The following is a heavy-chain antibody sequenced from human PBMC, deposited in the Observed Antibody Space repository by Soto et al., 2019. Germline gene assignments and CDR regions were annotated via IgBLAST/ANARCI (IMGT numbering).Heavy chain of an antibody. CDR1: GGSISSGDHY. V-gene: IGHV4-30-4*01. CDR2: ILYSGNT. D-gene: IGHD3-10*01. CDR3: ARHSWSGELSFDS. Sequence: SETLSLTCTVSGGSISSGDHYWTWIRQPPGKGLEWIGHILYSGNTHYNPSLNSRLTISVDTSKNQFSLKLSSVTAADTALYYCARHSWSGELSFDSWGQGTLVTVSS. J-gene: IGHJ4*02.